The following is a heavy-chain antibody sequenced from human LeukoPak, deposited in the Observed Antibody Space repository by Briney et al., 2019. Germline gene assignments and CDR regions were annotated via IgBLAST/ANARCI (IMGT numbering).Heavy chain of an antibody. V-gene: IGHV3-48*03. Sequence: GGSLRLSCAASGFTFSSYEMNWVRQAPGKGLEWVSYISSSGSTIYYADSVKGRFTISRDNAKNSLYLQMNSLRAEDTAVYYCARHVTVTPSYLFYYMDVWGNGTTVIVSS. CDR2: ISSSGSTI. CDR3: ARHVTVTPSYLFYYMDV. D-gene: IGHD4-17*01. CDR1: GFTFSSYE. J-gene: IGHJ6*03.